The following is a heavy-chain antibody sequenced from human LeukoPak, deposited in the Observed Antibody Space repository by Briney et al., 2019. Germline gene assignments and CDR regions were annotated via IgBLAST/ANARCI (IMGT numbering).Heavy chain of an antibody. CDR3: ARSRVSGYYFDY. Sequence: SETLSLTCTVSGGYISSYYWSWIRQPPGKGLEWIGYIYYSGSTNYNPSLKSRVTISVDTSKNQFSLKLSSVTAADTAVYYCARSRVSGYYFDYWGQGTLVTVSS. CDR1: GGYISSYY. J-gene: IGHJ4*02. CDR2: IYYSGST. D-gene: IGHD2/OR15-2a*01. V-gene: IGHV4-59*01.